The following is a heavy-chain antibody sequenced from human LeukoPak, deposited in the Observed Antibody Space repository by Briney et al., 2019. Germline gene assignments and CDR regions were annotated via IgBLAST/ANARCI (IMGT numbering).Heavy chain of an antibody. J-gene: IGHJ4*02. D-gene: IGHD3-3*01. V-gene: IGHV3-30-3*01. CDR3: ARSGYLSDCPGY. CDR2: ISYDGSNK. Sequence: GRSLRLSCAASGFTLSSYAMHWVRQAPGKGLEWVAVISYDGSNKYYADSVKGRFTISRDNSKNTLYLQMNSLRAEDTAVYYCARSGYLSDCPGYWGQGTLVTVSS. CDR1: GFTLSSYA.